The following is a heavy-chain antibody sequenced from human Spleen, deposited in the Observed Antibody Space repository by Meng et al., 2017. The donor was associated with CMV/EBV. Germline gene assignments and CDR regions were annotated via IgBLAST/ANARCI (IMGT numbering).Heavy chain of an antibody. CDR1: GVTFHSYS. J-gene: IGHJ4*02. Sequence: GESLKISCVASGVTFHSYSLNWVRQAPGKGLEWVSSISGSGNVYYADSLKGRFTISRDNAKNSLFLQMNSLRAEDTAVYYCATDRPDTSGYYSYIDDWGQGTLVTVSS. D-gene: IGHD3-22*01. CDR3: ATDRPDTSGYYSYIDD. CDR2: ISGSGNV. V-gene: IGHV3-69-1*01.